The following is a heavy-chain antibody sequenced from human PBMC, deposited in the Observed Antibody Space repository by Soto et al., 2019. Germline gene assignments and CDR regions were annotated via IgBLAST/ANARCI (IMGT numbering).Heavy chain of an antibody. CDR3: ASWVLPEHAYDI. D-gene: IGHD1-1*01. J-gene: IGHJ3*02. Sequence: DVQLVESGGGLIQPGGSLRLSCAAFGLTVSGKKYMAWVRQAPGKGLEWVSGLYDVDGTYYAESVKRRFTISRDSSKNIVYLQMNSLRSDDTAVYYCASWVLPEHAYDIWGLGTTVTVS. CDR1: GLTVSGKKY. CDR2: LYDVDGT. V-gene: IGHV3-53*01.